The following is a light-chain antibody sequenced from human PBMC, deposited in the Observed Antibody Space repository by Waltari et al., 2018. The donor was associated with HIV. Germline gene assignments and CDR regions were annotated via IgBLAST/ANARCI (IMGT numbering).Light chain of an antibody. Sequence: QSVLTQPPSVSEAPRQRVTISCSGSSSNIGNNAVNWYQQLPGKAPKLLIYYDDLLPSGVSDRFSGSKVGTSASLAISGLQSEDEADYYCAAAWDDSLNGPVFGGGTKLTVL. CDR3: AAAWDDSLNGPV. CDR2: YDD. CDR1: SSNIGNNA. V-gene: IGLV1-36*01. J-gene: IGLJ2*01.